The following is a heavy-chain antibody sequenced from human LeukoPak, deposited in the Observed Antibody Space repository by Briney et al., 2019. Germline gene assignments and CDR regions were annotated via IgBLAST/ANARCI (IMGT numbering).Heavy chain of an antibody. V-gene: IGHV1-18*01. CDR2: ISAYNGNT. CDR1: GYTFTSYG. Sequence: ASVKVSCKASGYTFTSYGISWVRQAPGQGLEWMRWISAYNGNTNYAQKLQGRVTMTTDTSTSTAYMELRSLRSDDTAVYYCARVQSTHYYDSSGYYNYWGQGTLVTVSS. J-gene: IGHJ4*02. CDR3: ARVQSTHYYDSSGYYNY. D-gene: IGHD3-22*01.